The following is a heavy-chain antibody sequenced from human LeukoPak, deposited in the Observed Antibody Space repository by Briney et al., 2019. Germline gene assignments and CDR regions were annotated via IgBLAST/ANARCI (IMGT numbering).Heavy chain of an antibody. D-gene: IGHD3-16*01. Sequence: GGSLRLSCAASGFTFSSYSMNWVRQAPGKGLEWVANIKQDGSEKYYVDSVKGRFTISRDNAKNSLYLQINSLRAEDTAVYYCARKTKAPFGNWGQGTLVTVSS. V-gene: IGHV3-7*01. J-gene: IGHJ4*02. CDR2: IKQDGSEK. CDR3: ARKTKAPFGN. CDR1: GFTFSSYS.